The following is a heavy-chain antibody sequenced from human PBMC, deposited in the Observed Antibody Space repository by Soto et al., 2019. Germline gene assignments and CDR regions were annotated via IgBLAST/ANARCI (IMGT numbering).Heavy chain of an antibody. CDR3: ARGRVEMVSFDY. CDR2: IIPILGIA. J-gene: IGHJ4*02. V-gene: IGHV1-69*02. Sequence: SVKVSCKASGGTFSSYTISWVRQAPGQGLEWMGRIIPILGIANYAQKFQGRVTITADKSTSTAYMELSSLRSEDTAVYYCARGRVEMVSFDYWGQGTLVTVSS. D-gene: IGHD1-26*01. CDR1: GGTFSSYT.